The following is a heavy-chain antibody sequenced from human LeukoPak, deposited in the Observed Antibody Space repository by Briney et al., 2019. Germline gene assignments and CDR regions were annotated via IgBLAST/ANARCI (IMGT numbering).Heavy chain of an antibody. CDR3: ASAYCGGDCSDAFDI. Sequence: GASVKASCKASGGTFSSYAISWVRQAPGQGLEWMGGIIPIFGTANYAQKFQGRVTITADESTSTAYMELSSLRSEDTAVYYCASAYCGGDCSDAFDIWGQGTMVTVSS. D-gene: IGHD2-21*01. V-gene: IGHV1-69*13. CDR1: GGTFSSYA. J-gene: IGHJ3*02. CDR2: IIPIFGTA.